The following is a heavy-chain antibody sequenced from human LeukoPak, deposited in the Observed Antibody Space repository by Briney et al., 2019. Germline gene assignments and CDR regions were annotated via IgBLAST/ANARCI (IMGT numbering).Heavy chain of an antibody. J-gene: IGHJ4*02. Sequence: GGSLRLSCAASGFTFSDYYMSWIRQAPGKGLEWVSYISSGAGNIYYADSVKGRFTISRGNAKNSLYLQMNSLRAEDTAVYYCARDPGYNILTGYYNDWGQGTLVTVSS. D-gene: IGHD3-9*01. CDR2: ISSGAGNI. CDR3: ARDPGYNILTGYYND. CDR1: GFTFSDYY. V-gene: IGHV3-11*01.